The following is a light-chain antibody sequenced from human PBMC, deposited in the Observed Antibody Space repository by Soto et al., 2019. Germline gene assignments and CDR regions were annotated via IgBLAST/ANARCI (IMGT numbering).Light chain of an antibody. V-gene: IGKV1-5*01. CDR2: EAS. J-gene: IGKJ1*01. CDR1: QSVSRW. CDR3: QQFNSKVWT. Sequence: DIQMTQSPSTLSASVGDTVTITCRASQSVSRWLNWYQQKPGKAPRLLIYEASNLESGVPMRFSGSGSGTEFVLTITSLQPADSATYYCQQFNSKVWTFGQVTTVEI.